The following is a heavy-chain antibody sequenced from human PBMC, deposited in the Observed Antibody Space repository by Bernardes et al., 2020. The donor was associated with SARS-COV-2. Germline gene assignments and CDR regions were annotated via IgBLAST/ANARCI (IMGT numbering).Heavy chain of an antibody. Sequence: SVKVSCKASGYTFTSYGISWVRQAPGQGLEWVGWISGNNGNTNYAQKIQGRVTMTTDTSTSTAYMELSSLRSDDTAVYYCARGILLWFGELQNYVMDVWGQGTTVTVSS. V-gene: IGHV1-18*01. J-gene: IGHJ6*02. CDR1: GYTFTSYG. CDR3: ARGILLWFGELQNYVMDV. CDR2: ISGNNGNT. D-gene: IGHD3-10*01.